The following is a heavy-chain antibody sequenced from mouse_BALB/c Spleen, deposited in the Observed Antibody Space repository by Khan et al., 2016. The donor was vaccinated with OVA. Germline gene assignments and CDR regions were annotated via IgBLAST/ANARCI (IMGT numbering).Heavy chain of an antibody. Sequence: EVQLQESGPSLVKPSQTLSLTCSVTGDSITRGYWNWIRKFPGNKLDYMGYISYSGNTYCNPSLKSRISITRDTSKNQYYLQLNSVTTEDTATYYCACELRGFAYWDQGTLVTVS. J-gene: IGHJ3*01. CDR2: ISYSGNT. V-gene: IGHV3-8*02. CDR3: ACELRGFAY. D-gene: IGHD1-1*01. CDR1: GDSITRGY.